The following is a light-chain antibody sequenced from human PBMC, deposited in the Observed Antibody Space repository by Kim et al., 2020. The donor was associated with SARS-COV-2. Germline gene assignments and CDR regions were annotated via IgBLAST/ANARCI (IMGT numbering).Light chain of an antibody. V-gene: IGKV1-12*01. Sequence: ISSWLAWYQQKPGKAPKLLIYGASSLESGVPSRFSGSRSGTEFTLTISSLQPEDFATYFCQQGNSLPLTFGGGTKVDIK. CDR3: QQGNSLPLT. CDR1: ISSW. CDR2: GAS. J-gene: IGKJ4*01.